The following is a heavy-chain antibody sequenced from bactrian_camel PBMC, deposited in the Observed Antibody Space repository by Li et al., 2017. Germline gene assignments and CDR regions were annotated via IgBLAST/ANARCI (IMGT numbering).Heavy chain of an antibody. CDR2: IDSDGTT. CDR1: GFSFGNAY. CDR3: ARGFGRGNVDYCNPNF. V-gene: IGHV3S10*01. D-gene: IGHD3*01. J-gene: IGHJ4*01. Sequence: MRLSCATSGFSFGNAYMSWFRQAPGRMRVGIAAIDSDGTTTYADSVKGRFTLSEDNAKNTLFLQMDNLKPEDTAMYFCARGFGRGNVDYCNPNFSGRGTQVTVS.